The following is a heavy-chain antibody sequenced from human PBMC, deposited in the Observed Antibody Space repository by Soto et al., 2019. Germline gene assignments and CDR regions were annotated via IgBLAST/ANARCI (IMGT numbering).Heavy chain of an antibody. CDR2: INPNSGGT. Sequence: ASVKVSCKASGYTFTGYYMHWVRQAPGQGLEWMGWINPNSGGTNYAQKFQGWVTMTRDTSISTAYMELSRLRSGDTAVYYCARPSSGSYDYGMDVWGQGTTVTVSS. CDR3: ARPSSGSYDYGMDV. D-gene: IGHD1-26*01. CDR1: GYTFTGYY. V-gene: IGHV1-2*04. J-gene: IGHJ6*02.